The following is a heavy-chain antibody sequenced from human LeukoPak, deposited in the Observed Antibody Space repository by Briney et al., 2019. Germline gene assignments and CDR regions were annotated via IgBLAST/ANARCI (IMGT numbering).Heavy chain of an antibody. CDR2: ISSDRLLGSFK. CDR3: AREGECSSGSCSGMDV. CDR1: GFTFRTYN. J-gene: IGHJ6*04. V-gene: IGHV3-30*04. Sequence: GGSLRLSCAASGFTFRTYNMNWVRQAPGKGLEWVGFISSDRLLGSFKYDAASVEGRFTISRDNSENTLYLQINSLRVEDTAVYYCAREGECSSGSCSGMDVWGKGTTVTVSS. D-gene: IGHD2-15*01.